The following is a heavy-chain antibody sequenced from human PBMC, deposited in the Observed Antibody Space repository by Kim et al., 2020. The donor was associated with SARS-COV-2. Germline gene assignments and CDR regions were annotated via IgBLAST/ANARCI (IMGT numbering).Heavy chain of an antibody. V-gene: IGHV3-11*06. J-gene: IGHJ4*02. Sequence: GGSLRLSCAASGFTFSDYYMSWIRQAPGKGLEWVSYISSSSSYTNYADSVKGRFTISRDNAKNSLYLQMNSLRAEDTAVYYCARLVVPAATEEYYFDYWGQGTLVTVSS. CDR1: GFTFSDYY. CDR2: ISSSSSYT. CDR3: ARLVVPAATEEYYFDY. D-gene: IGHD2-2*01.